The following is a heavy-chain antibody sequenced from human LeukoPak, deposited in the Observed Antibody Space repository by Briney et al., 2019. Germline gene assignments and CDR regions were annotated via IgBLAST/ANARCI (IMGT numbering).Heavy chain of an antibody. CDR1: GGSLSSYY. CDR3: ARRIAAAAHFDY. CDR2: IYTSGST. Sequence: PSETLSLTCTVSGGSLSSYYWSWIRQPPGKGLEWIGYIYTSGSTNYNPSLKSRVTISVDTSKNQFSLKLSSVTAADTAVYYCARRIAAAAHFDYWGQGTLVTVSS. V-gene: IGHV4-4*09. D-gene: IGHD6-13*01. J-gene: IGHJ4*02.